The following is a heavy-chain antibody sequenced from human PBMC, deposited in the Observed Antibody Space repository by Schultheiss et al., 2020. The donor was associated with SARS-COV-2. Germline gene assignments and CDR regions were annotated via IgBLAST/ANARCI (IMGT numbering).Heavy chain of an antibody. CDR1: GGSFSGYY. J-gene: IGHJ5*02. Sequence: SETLSLTCAVYGGSFSGYYWSWIRQPPGKGLEWIGYIYYSGSTNYNPSLKSRVTISVDTSKNQFSLKLSSVTAADTAVYYCAGLSNDAHNWFDPWGQGTLVTVSS. V-gene: IGHV4-59*08. CDR2: IYYSGST. D-gene: IGHD1-1*01. CDR3: AGLSNDAHNWFDP.